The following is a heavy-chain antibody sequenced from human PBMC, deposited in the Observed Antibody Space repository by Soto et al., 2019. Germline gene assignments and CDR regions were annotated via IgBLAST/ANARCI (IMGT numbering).Heavy chain of an antibody. CDR1: GLTFSSYC. CDR2: ISSSSSYI. CDR3: ARDSRTPSYYDFWSGYPGYYYYGMDV. V-gene: IGHV3-21*01. D-gene: IGHD3-3*01. Sequence: GGSLRLSCAASGLTFSSYCMNWVRQAPGKGLEWVSSISSSSSYIYYADSVKGRFTISRDNAKNSLYLQMNSLRAEDTAVYYCARDSRTPSYYDFWSGYPGYYYYGMDVWGQGTTVTVSS. J-gene: IGHJ6*02.